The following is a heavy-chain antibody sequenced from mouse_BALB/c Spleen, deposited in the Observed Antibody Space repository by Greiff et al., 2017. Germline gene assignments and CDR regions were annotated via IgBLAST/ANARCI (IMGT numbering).Heavy chain of an antibody. Sequence: EVKLEESGGGLVQPGGSLRLSCATSGFTFTDYYMSWVRQPPGKALEWLGFIRNKANGYTTEYSASVKGRFTISRDNSQSILYLQMNTLRAEDSATYYCARDNYGSSWAMDYWGQGTSVTVSS. J-gene: IGHJ4*01. CDR1: GFTFTDYY. CDR3: ARDNYGSSWAMDY. V-gene: IGHV7-3*02. D-gene: IGHD1-1*01. CDR2: IRNKANGYTT.